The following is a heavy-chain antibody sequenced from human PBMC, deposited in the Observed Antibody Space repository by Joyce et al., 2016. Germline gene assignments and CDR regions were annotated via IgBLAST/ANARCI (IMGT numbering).Heavy chain of an antibody. Sequence: QLVESGGGVVKPGGSLRLSCEASGSTVSSSSMSWFRQARGKGLEWVAAISGTSDYIVHAETGRGRFTVSRDNAKKTLYLQMNSLRAEDSAVFYCARGGISYYYAMDVWGQGTTVTVSS. CDR2: ISGTSDYI. CDR3: ARGGISYYYAMDV. CDR1: GSTVSSSS. D-gene: IGHD3-16*01. J-gene: IGHJ6*02. V-gene: IGHV3-21*01.